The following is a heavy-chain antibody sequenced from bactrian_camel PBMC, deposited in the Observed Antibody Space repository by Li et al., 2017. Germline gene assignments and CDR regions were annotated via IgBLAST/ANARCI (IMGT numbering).Heavy chain of an antibody. CDR1: GYTYSSYC. D-gene: IGHD2*01. Sequence: VQLVESGGGPVHAGGSLRLSCAASGYTYSSYCMGWFRRAPGKEREGVAAIDSDGSTSYADSVKGRFTISQDNAKNTLYLQMNSLKPEDTAMYYCAASGSGNCRRAQNMRAWGQGTQVTVS. J-gene: IGHJ6*01. V-gene: IGHV3S26*01. CDR2: IDSDGST. CDR3: AASGSGNCRRAQNMRA.